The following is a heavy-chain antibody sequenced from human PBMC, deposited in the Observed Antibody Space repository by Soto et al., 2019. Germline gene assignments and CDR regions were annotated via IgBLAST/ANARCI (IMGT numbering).Heavy chain of an antibody. Sequence: SETLSLTCTVSGGSISSGGYYWSWIRQHPGKGLEWIGYIYYSGSTYYNPSLKSRVTISVDTSKNQFSLKLSSVTAADTAVYYCARDGCGGDCYSGWFGPWGQGTLVTVSS. CDR3: ARDGCGGDCYSGWFGP. D-gene: IGHD2-21*01. CDR2: IYYSGST. V-gene: IGHV4-31*03. J-gene: IGHJ5*02. CDR1: GGSISSGGYY.